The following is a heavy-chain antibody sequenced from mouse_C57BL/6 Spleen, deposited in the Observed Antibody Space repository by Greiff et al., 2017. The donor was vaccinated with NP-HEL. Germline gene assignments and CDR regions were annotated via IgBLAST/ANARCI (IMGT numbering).Heavy chain of an antibody. J-gene: IGHJ1*03. D-gene: IGHD1-1*01. CDR1: GYTFTDYN. V-gene: IGHV1-18*01. CDR3: ARGNYCSRGYVEV. CDR2: INPNNGGT. Sequence: EVQLQQSGPELVKPGASVKIPCKASGYTFTDYNMDWVKQSHGKSLEWIGDINPNNGGTIYNQKCKGKATLTVDKSSSTAYMALRSLTSEDTAVYYCARGNYCSRGYVEVWGTGTTVTVSS.